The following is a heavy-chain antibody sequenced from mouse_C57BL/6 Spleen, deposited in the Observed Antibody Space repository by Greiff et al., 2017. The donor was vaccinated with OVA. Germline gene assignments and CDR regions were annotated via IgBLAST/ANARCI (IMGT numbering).Heavy chain of an antibody. J-gene: IGHJ2*01. Sequence: VKLQQPGAELVKPGASVKLSCKASGYTFTSYWMQWVKQRPGQGLEWIGEIDPSDSYTNYNQKFKGKATLTVDTSSSTAYMQLSSLTSEDSAVYYCARKFHYGSPFDYWGQGTTLTVSS. CDR3: ARKFHYGSPFDY. CDR1: GYTFTSYW. CDR2: IDPSDSYT. D-gene: IGHD1-1*01. V-gene: IGHV1-50*01.